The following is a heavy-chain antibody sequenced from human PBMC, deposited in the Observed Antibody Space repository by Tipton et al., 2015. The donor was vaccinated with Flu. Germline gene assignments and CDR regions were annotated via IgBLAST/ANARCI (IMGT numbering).Heavy chain of an antibody. CDR3: ARDNDSSGPHYFDY. D-gene: IGHD3-22*01. J-gene: IGHJ4*02. V-gene: IGHV4-59*01. Sequence: LRLSCTVFGGSISSYYWSWIRQPPGKGLEWIGYIYYSGSTNYNPSLKSRVTISVDTSKNQFSLKLSSVTAADTAVYYCARDNDSSGPHYFDYWGQGTLVTVSS. CDR2: IYYSGST. CDR1: GGSISSYY.